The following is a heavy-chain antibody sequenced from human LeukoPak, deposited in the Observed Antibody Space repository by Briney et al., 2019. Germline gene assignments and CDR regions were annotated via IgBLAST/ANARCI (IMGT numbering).Heavy chain of an antibody. CDR3: ARQADVPSSIGYFDF. V-gene: IGHV4-38-2*01. CDR1: DYSISNAYY. D-gene: IGHD2/OR15-2a*01. CDR2: ISHGGST. Sequence: SETLSLTCAVSDYSISNAYYWGWIRQPPGKGLEWIGSISHGGSTHYNAPLKSRVTISLEASKNQFSLRLSSVTAADTAVYYCARQADVPSSIGYFDFWGQGAPVTVSS. J-gene: IGHJ4*02.